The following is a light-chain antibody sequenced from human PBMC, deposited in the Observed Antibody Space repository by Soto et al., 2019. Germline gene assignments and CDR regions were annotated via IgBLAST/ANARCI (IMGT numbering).Light chain of an antibody. J-gene: IGKJ3*01. CDR1: QGINSW. V-gene: IGKV1-12*01. CDR3: QRANSFPFA. CDR2: AAS. Sequence: DIPMTQSPSSVSASVGDRVTITCRASQGINSWLAWYQQKPGKAPKLLIYAASGLQSGVPSRFSGSGSGTDFTLTISSLQPEDFATYYCQRANSFPFAFGPGTTVHIK.